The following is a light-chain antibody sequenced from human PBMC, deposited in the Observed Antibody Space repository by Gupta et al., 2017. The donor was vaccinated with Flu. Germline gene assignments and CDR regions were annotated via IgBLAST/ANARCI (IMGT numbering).Light chain of an antibody. V-gene: IGKV1-5*03. Sequence: DIQMTQSPSTLSASVGDRVIITCRASQSISNWLAWYQQKPGKAPKLLIYKASTLEGGVPSRFSGSGSGTEFTLTISSLQPDDFATYYCQHYNSYFGTFGQGTKVEIK. J-gene: IGKJ1*01. CDR2: KAS. CDR1: QSISNW. CDR3: QHYNSYFGT.